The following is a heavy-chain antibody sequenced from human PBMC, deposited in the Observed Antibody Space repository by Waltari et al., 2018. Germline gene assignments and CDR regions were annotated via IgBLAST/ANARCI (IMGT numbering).Heavy chain of an antibody. V-gene: IGHV5-51*01. CDR3: ARRFYGDYFDF. D-gene: IGHD4-17*01. Sequence: EVQLVQSGAEMKKPGESLKISCKGSGYIFGNFWIGWVRQLPGKGLELMAAIYAGDSDIRYSPSFEGQVSVSVDKANRIAFLQWTHLKASDTGTYFCARRFYGDYFDFWGQGTLVTVSS. CDR2: IYAGDSDI. J-gene: IGHJ4*02. CDR1: GYIFGNFW.